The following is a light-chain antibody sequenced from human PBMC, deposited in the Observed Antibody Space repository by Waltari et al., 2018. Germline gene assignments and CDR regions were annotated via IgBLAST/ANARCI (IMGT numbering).Light chain of an antibody. CDR1: QDLRND. V-gene: IGKV1-17*01. CDR3: LQHHSYPFT. Sequence: DIQMTQSPSSLSASVGDRGTITCRASQDLRNDLPWYQQKPGKAPKRLVYSASSLQSGVPSTFSGSGSGTEFTLTVSSLQPGDFATYYCLQHHSYPFTFGQGTNLDIK. CDR2: SAS. J-gene: IGKJ2*01.